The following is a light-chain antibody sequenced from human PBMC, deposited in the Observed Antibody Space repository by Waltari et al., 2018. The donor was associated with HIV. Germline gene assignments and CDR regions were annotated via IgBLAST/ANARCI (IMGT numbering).Light chain of an antibody. V-gene: IGLV3-21*02. CDR1: NIGEKS. CDR2: DDT. J-gene: IGLJ2*01. CDR3: QVWDSSNEHPV. Sequence: PPPLSLPPDRRASITCGGNNIGEKSLHWYQKNPGQAPVLVVYDDTDRPPGIPDRFSGSNSGDTATLTISRVEAGDEADYYCQVWDSSNEHPVFGGGTKLSVL.